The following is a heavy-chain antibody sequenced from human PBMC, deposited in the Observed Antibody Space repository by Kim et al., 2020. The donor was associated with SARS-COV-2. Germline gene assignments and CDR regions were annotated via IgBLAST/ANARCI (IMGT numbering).Heavy chain of an antibody. J-gene: IGHJ4*02. CDR1: GDTFNNYG. V-gene: IGHV1-69*04. Sequence: SVKVSCKASGDTFNNYGISWVRQAPGQGLEWMGRIIPNVGIVNYAQKFQDSVTMTADKSTSTVYMDLRSLRSDDTAVYYCARVRRNDYGDLELDYGGQG. CDR3: ARVRRNDYGDLELDY. D-gene: IGHD4-17*01. CDR2: IIPNVGIV.